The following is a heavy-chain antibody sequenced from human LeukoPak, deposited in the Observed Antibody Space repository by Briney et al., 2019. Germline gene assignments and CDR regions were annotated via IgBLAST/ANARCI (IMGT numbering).Heavy chain of an antibody. J-gene: IGHJ4*02. CDR3: ARPFEYDFWSGYYQYYFDY. Sequence: ASVKVSCKASGYTFTGYYMHWVRQAPGQGLEWMGWINPNSGGTNYAQKFQGRVTMTRDTSTSTAYMELSRLRSDDTAVYYCARPFEYDFWSGYYQYYFDYWGQGTLVTVSS. CDR2: INPNSGGT. V-gene: IGHV1-2*02. CDR1: GYTFTGYY. D-gene: IGHD3-3*01.